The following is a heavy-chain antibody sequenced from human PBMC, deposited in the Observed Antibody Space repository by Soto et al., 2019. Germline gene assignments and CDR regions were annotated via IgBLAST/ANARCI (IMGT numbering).Heavy chain of an antibody. D-gene: IGHD3-22*01. CDR3: ARVPDYYDSSGYCDY. V-gene: IGHV1-18*01. J-gene: IGHJ4*02. CDR2: ISAYNGNT. Sequence: ASVKVSCKASGYTFTSYGVSWVRQAPGQGLEWMGWISAYNGNTNYAQKLQGRVTMTTDTSTSTAYMELRSLRSDDTAVYYCARVPDYYDSSGYCDYWGQGTLVTVSS. CDR1: GYTFTSYG.